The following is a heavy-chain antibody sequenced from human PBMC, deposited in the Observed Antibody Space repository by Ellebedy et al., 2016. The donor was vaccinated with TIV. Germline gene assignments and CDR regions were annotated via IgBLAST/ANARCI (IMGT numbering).Heavy chain of an antibody. Sequence: SETLSLTCTVSGGSMTRSSYYWAWIRQPPGKGLEWIGSIYYSGTTYYNPSLKSRVTISVDTSKNQLSLKLSSVTAADTAVYYCAREYGDYFFDYWGQGTPVTVSS. CDR3: AREYGDYFFDY. CDR2: IYYSGTT. V-gene: IGHV4-39*02. J-gene: IGHJ4*02. D-gene: IGHD2-21*02. CDR1: GGSMTRSSYY.